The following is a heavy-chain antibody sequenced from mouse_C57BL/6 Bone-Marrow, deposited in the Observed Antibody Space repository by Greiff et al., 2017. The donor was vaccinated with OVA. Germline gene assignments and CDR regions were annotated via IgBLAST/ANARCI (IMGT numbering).Heavy chain of an antibody. V-gene: IGHV2-2*01. Sequence: VMLVGSGPGLVQPSQSLSITCTVSGFSLTSYGVHWVRQSPGKGLEWLGVIWSGGSTDYNAAFISGLSISKDNSKSQVFFKMNSLQADDTAIYYCATYGNWFAYWGQGTLVTVSA. CDR1: GFSLTSYG. CDR3: ATYGNWFAY. D-gene: IGHD2-1*01. CDR2: IWSGGST. J-gene: IGHJ3*01.